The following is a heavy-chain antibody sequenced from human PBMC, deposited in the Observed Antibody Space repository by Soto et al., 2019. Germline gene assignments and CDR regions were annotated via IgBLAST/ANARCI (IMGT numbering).Heavy chain of an antibody. V-gene: IGHV4-4*07. D-gene: IGHD3-22*01. CDR3: ASTNYYDSSGYFDY. Sequence: SETLSLTCTVSGGSISSYYWSWIRQPAGKGLEWIGRIYTSGSTNYNPSLKSRVTMSVDTSKDQFSLKLSSVTAADTAVYYCASTNYYDSSGYFDYWGQGTLVTVSS. CDR1: GGSISSYY. J-gene: IGHJ4*02. CDR2: IYTSGST.